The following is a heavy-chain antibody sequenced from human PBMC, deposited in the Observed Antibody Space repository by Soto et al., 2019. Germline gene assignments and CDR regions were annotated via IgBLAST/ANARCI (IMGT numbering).Heavy chain of an antibody. Sequence: ASVKLSCKASGYTFTGYYMHWVRQAPGQGLEWMGWINPNSGGTNYAQKFQGRVTMTRDTSISTAYMELSRLRSDDTAVYYCARRLGYCSGGSCYPLEPWGEGTLVTVSS. D-gene: IGHD2-15*01. V-gene: IGHV1-2*02. CDR1: GYTFTGYY. CDR2: INPNSGGT. J-gene: IGHJ5*02. CDR3: ARRLGYCSGGSCYPLEP.